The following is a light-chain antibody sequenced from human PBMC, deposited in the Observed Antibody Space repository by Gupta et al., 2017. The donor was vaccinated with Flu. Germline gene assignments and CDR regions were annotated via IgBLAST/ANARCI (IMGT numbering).Light chain of an antibody. CDR2: AAS. J-gene: IGKJ5*01. CDR3: QQYGNSPVN. V-gene: IGKV3-20*01. Sequence: GEGATLSCRASQTVNKSYLVWYQQRPGQAPRLLIYAASIRATGVPDRFRGSGSGADFSLTISRLEPEDFAVYYCQQYGNSPVNFGQGTRL. CDR1: QTVNKSY.